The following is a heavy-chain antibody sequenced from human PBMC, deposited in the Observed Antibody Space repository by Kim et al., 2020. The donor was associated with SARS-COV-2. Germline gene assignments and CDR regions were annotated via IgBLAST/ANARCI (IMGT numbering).Heavy chain of an antibody. V-gene: IGHV3-23*01. CDR1: GVTFSSYA. J-gene: IGHJ6*02. D-gene: IGHD5-18*01. CDR2: MSGSGGST. Sequence: GGSLRLSCAASGVTFSSYAMSWVRQAPGKGLELVSAMSGSGGSTYYADSVMGRFTISRDNSKNTLYLQMNSLRAEDTAVYYCAKDLDSVDTAMVTSYYYGMDVWGQGTTVTVSS. CDR3: AKDLDSVDTAMVTSYYYGMDV.